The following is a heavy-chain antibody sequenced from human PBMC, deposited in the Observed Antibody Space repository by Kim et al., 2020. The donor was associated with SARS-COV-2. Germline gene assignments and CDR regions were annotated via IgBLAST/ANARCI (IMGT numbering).Heavy chain of an antibody. Sequence: GGSLRLSCAASGFTFSDYAMAWVRQAPGKGLDWVSSVGSTGVTTYYADSVRGRFTISRDNSDNTLYLQMTSLRAEDTAVYYCVQGSGQLIGWGQGTPVTVSS. J-gene: IGHJ4*02. CDR1: GFTFSDYA. V-gene: IGHV3-23*01. D-gene: IGHD6-6*01. CDR2: VGSTGVTT. CDR3: VQGSGQLIG.